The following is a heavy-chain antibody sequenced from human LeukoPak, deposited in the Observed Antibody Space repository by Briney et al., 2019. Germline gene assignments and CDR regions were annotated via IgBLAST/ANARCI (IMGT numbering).Heavy chain of an antibody. V-gene: IGHV4-59*08. J-gene: IGHJ4*02. D-gene: IGHD3-22*01. Sequence: PSETLSLTCTVSGGSISSYYWSWIRQPPEKGLEWIGYIYYSGSTNYNPSLKSRVTISVDTSKNQFSLKLSSVTAADTAVYYCARQLRVVVPHYFDYWGQGTLVTVSS. CDR3: ARQLRVVVPHYFDY. CDR1: GGSISSYY. CDR2: IYYSGST.